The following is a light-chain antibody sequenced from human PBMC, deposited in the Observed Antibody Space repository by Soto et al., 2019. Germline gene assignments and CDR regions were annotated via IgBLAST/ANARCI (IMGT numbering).Light chain of an antibody. V-gene: IGKV4-1*01. CDR1: QSVLYNSDNKNY. J-gene: IGKJ4*01. CDR3: QQYYSTPLT. CDR2: WAS. Sequence: DIVMTQSPDSLAVSLGERATINCKSRQSVLYNSDNKNYLAWYQQKPGQPPKLLIYWASTRESGVPDRFSGSGSGTDFTLTISSLQAEDVAVYYCQQYYSTPLTFGGGTKVEIK.